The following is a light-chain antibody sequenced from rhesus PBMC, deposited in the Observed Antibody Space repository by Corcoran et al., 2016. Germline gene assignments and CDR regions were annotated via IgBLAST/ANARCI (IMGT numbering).Light chain of an antibody. CDR3: QQYSSSPWT. CDR1: QSISSW. Sequence: DIQMTQSPSSLSASVGDTVTITCRASQSISSWLAWYQQKPGKAPKLLIYKASTLQSGAPSRFSGGGSGTDFTLTISSLQSEDLAIYYCQQYSSSPWTFGQGTKVEIK. CDR2: KAS. J-gene: IGKJ1*01. V-gene: IGKV1-22*01.